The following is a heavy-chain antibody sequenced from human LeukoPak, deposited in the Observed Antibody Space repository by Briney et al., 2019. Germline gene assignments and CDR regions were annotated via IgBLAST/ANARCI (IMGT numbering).Heavy chain of an antibody. J-gene: IGHJ4*02. V-gene: IGHV3-74*01. CDR3: ARGASTYSDY. CDR1: GYSFSSYW. Sequence: GSLRLSCAASGYSFSSYWMHWVRQAPGKGLVWVSRITGDGTSTSHADSVKGRFTISRDNAKNTLYLQMNSLRAEDTAVYYCARGASTYSDYWGQGALVTVSS. CDR2: ITGDGTST.